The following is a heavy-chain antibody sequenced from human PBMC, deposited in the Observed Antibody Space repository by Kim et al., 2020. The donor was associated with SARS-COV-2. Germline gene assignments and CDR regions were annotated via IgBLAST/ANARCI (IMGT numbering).Heavy chain of an antibody. J-gene: IGHJ4*02. CDR3: ARESLGYSDSSGCNFDY. CDR1: GYTFTTYY. CDR2: ITPSGGNT. V-gene: IGHV1-46*01. D-gene: IGHD3-22*01. Sequence: ASVKVSCKTSGYTFTTYYMHWVRHAPGQGLEWMGIITPSGGNTKYAQRFQGRVTVTRDTSTSTVYMELSSLRSEDTAVYYCARESLGYSDSSGCNFDYWDQGTLVTVPS.